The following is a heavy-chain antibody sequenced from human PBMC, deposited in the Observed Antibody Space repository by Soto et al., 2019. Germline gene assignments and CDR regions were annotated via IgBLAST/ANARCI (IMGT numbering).Heavy chain of an antibody. J-gene: IGHJ6*02. CDR2: IKSKTDGGTA. V-gene: IGHV3-15*01. CDR3: TTLNYGVDV. Sequence: ESGGGLVKPGGSLRLSCAASGFSFSNAWMSWVRQLPGKGLEWVGHIKSKTDGGTADYAAPVKGRFTISRDDSKNTLYLQMNSLKTEDTAMFYCTTLNYGVDVWGQGTTVTVSS. CDR1: GFSFSNAW.